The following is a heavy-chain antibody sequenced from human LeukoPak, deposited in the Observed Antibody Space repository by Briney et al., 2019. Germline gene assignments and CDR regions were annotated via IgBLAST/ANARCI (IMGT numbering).Heavy chain of an antibody. V-gene: IGHV1-2*04. D-gene: IGHD6-19*01. J-gene: IGHJ3*02. CDR2: INPNSGGT. CDR3: ARAGAVAAPPNAFDI. Sequence: ASVKVSCKASGYTFTGYYMHWVRQAPGQGLEWMGWINPNSGGTNYAQKFQGWVTMTRDTSISTAYMELSRLRSDDTAVYYCARAGAVAAPPNAFDIWGQGTMVTVPS. CDR1: GYTFTGYY.